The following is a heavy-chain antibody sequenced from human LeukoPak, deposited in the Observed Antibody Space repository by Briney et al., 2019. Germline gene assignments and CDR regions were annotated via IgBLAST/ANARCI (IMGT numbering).Heavy chain of an antibody. D-gene: IGHD5-18*01. CDR2: ISSSGSTI. V-gene: IGHV3-48*03. CDR1: GFTFSSYE. Sequence: GGSLRLSCAASGFTFSSYEMNWVRQAPGKGLEWVSYISSSGSTIYYADSVKGRFTISRDNAKSSLYLQMNSLRAEDTAVYYCAREKDTALAVDYWGQGTLVTVSS. CDR3: AREKDTALAVDY. J-gene: IGHJ4*02.